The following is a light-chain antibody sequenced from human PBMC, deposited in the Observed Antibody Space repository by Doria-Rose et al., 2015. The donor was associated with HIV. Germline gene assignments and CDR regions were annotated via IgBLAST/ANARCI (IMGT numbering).Light chain of an antibody. Sequence: DIRVTQSPESLGMSLGERATLNCKSNQSLLYTSTNYLAWYQQKPGQPPKLLIYWASTRQYGVPARFSGSGFGTDFTLTISSLEAEDVAVYYCQQYYDTPSFGPGTTVDIK. CDR3: QQYYDTPS. CDR1: QSLLYTSTNY. V-gene: IGKV4-1*01. J-gene: IGKJ3*01. CDR2: WAS.